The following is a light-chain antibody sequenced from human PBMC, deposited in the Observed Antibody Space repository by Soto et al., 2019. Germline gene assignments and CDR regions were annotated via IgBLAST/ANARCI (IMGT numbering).Light chain of an antibody. J-gene: IGLJ2*01. CDR1: SSDVGTYNF. Sequence: QSALTQPASVSGSPGQSINISCTGTSSDVGTYNFVSWYRQHPVKAPILIIFDVSSRPSGISNRFSGSKSGNTASLTISGVQAEDEADYYCSSYANSDTVIFGGGTKLTVL. CDR3: SSYANSDTVI. V-gene: IGLV2-14*01. CDR2: DVS.